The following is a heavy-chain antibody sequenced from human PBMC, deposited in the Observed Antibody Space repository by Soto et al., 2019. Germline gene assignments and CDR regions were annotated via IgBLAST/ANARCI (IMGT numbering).Heavy chain of an antibody. CDR2: FDPEDGET. Sequence: ASVKVSCKVSGYTLTELSMHWVRQAPGKGLEWMGGFDPEDGETIYAQKFQGRVTMTEDTSTDTAYMELSSLRSEDTAVYYCATRPVNYDFWSAPSRDYMEVWGKGTTVTVSS. CDR1: GYTLTELS. CDR3: ATRPVNYDFWSAPSRDYMEV. V-gene: IGHV1-24*01. J-gene: IGHJ6*03. D-gene: IGHD3-3*01.